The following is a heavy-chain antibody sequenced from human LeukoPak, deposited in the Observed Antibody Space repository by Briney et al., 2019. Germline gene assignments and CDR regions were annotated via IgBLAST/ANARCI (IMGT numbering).Heavy chain of an antibody. Sequence: GGSLRLSCAASGFTFSSYGMHWVRQAPGKGLEWVAFIRYDGSNKYYADSVKGRFTISRDNSKNTLYLQMNSLRAEDTAVYYCAKGLHDILTGDPRGVPEYFDYWGQGTLVSVSS. CDR3: AKGLHDILTGDPRGVPEYFDY. J-gene: IGHJ4*02. V-gene: IGHV3-30*02. CDR2: IRYDGSNK. D-gene: IGHD3-9*01. CDR1: GFTFSSYG.